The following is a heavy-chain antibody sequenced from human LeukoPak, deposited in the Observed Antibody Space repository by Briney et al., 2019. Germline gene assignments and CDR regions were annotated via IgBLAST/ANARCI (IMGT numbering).Heavy chain of an antibody. Sequence: PGGSLRLSCAASGFTFSSYAMSWVRQAPGKGLEWVSAISGSGGSTYYADSVKGRFTISRDNSKNTLYMQMNSLRAEDTAVYYFAKAQGYSSGNYFDYWGQGTLVTVSS. D-gene: IGHD6-19*01. CDR1: GFTFSSYA. V-gene: IGHV3-23*01. J-gene: IGHJ4*02. CDR3: AKAQGYSSGNYFDY. CDR2: ISGSGGST.